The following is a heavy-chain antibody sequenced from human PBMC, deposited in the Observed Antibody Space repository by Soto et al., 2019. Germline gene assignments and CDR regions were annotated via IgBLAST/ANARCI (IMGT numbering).Heavy chain of an antibody. CDR3: TTSNYYYDSSGYSYDAFDI. V-gene: IGHV3-15*07. CDR2: IKSKTDGGTT. CDR1: GFTFSNAW. D-gene: IGHD3-22*01. Sequence: GGSLRLSCAASGFTFSNAWMNWVRQAPGKGLEWVGRIKSKTDGGTTDYAAPVKGRFTISRDDSKNTLYLQMNSLKTEDTAVYYCTTSNYYYDSSGYSYDAFDIWGQGTMVPVPS. J-gene: IGHJ3*02.